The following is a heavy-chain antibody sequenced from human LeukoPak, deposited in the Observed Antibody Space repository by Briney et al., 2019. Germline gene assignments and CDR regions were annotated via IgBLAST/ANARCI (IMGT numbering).Heavy chain of an antibody. CDR1: GFTFSNAW. CDR2: IKSKTDGGTT. V-gene: IGHV3-15*01. J-gene: IGHJ4*02. Sequence: GGSLRLSCAASGFTFSNAWMSWVRQAPGKGLEWVGRIKSKTDGGTTYYADSVKGRFTISRDNSKNTLYLQMNSLRAEDTAVYYCAKAPGMVRGVRNFDYWGQGTLVTVSS. CDR3: AKAPGMVRGVRNFDY. D-gene: IGHD3-10*01.